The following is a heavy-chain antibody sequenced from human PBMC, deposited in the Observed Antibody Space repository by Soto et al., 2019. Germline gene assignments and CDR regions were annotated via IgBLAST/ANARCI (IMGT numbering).Heavy chain of an antibody. CDR1: GGSFSGYY. Sequence: QVQLQQWGAGLLKPSETLSLTCAVDGGSFSGYYWSWIRQPTGKGLDWIGEINHSGSTNYNPSLKSRVTISVDTSKNQFSLKLSSVTAADTAVYYCARGAKGTMVRGGNLDYWGQGTLVTVSS. CDR3: ARGAKGTMVRGGNLDY. J-gene: IGHJ4*02. D-gene: IGHD3-10*01. CDR2: INHSGST. V-gene: IGHV4-34*01.